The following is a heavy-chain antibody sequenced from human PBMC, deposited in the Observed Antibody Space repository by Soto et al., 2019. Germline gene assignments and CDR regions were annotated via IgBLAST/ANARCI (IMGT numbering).Heavy chain of an antibody. D-gene: IGHD6-6*01. J-gene: IGHJ4*02. CDR1: GGSIYSDEDY. CDR2: IYYIGGT. V-gene: IGHV4-30-4*08. Sequence: SLSLTCTVCGGSIYSDEDYGTWVRQPPGKGLEWIGYIYYIGGTSYNPSLKSRLTISLDTSKNQFSLELTSVSAADTALYYCARDPSNSPDYFDSCGRRTPVTVPS. CDR3: ARDPSNSPDYFDS.